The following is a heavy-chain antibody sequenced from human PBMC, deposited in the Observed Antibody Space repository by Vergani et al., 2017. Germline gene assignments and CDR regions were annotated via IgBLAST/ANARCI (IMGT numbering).Heavy chain of an antibody. CDR1: GFTFNQYG. Sequence: QVQLVESGGGVVQPGRSLRLFCAASGFTFNQYGMHWVRQAPGKGLEWVAVTGYDGNNKQYADSVKGRFTISRDNSKSTMYLQMNSLRDEDTGVYYCARDLRLLYNRFDPWGQGALVTGAS. J-gene: IGHJ5*02. V-gene: IGHV3-33*01. CDR3: ARDLRLLYNRFDP. D-gene: IGHD1-14*01. CDR2: TGYDGNNK.